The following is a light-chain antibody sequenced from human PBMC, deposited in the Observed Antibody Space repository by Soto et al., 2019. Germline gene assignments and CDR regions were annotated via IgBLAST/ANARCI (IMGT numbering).Light chain of an antibody. V-gene: IGKV1-5*03. Sequence: DIHMTQSPSTLSASVGDRVTMTCRASQSISSWLAWYEQKPGTAPKLLIYKASSLESGVPSRFSGTGSGTESTLTISSLQTDDCATYYCQQYVTAFRSFRQGTKVDIK. CDR3: QQYVTAFRS. CDR2: KAS. J-gene: IGKJ1*01. CDR1: QSISSW.